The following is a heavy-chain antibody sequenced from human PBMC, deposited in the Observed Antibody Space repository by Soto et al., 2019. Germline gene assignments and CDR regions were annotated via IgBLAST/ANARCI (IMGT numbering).Heavy chain of an antibody. J-gene: IGHJ6*02. Sequence: QVQLVESGGGVVQPGRSLRLSCAVSGFTFSSYVMYWVRQAPGKGLEWVAVISYDGLNKYYADSVKGRFTISRDNSKNTMYLQMNSLRAEDTAVYYCAREGIRYYDILTGYPWGMAVWGQGTTVTVSS. V-gene: IGHV3-30-3*01. CDR3: AREGIRYYDILTGYPWGMAV. CDR2: ISYDGLNK. CDR1: GFTFSSYV. D-gene: IGHD3-9*01.